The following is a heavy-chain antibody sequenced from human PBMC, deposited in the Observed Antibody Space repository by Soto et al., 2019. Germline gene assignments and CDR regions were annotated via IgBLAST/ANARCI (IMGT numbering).Heavy chain of an antibody. Sequence: PGESLKISCKGSGYIFSIYWIGWVRQVPGKGLEWMGIIYPGDSDTRYNPSFQGQVTISVDKSTSTAYLRWDSLKASDTAIYYCARPEIPTRSDDSPYPFDHWGQGTPVTVSS. CDR2: IYPGDSDT. CDR3: ARPEIPTRSDDSPYPFDH. V-gene: IGHV5-51*01. CDR1: GYIFSIYW. D-gene: IGHD2-21*01. J-gene: IGHJ4*02.